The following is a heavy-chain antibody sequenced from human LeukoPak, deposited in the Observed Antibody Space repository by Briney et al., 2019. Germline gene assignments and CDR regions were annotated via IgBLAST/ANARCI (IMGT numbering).Heavy chain of an antibody. CDR3: ARDYGGNSGDYYYFYGMDV. CDR1: GGSISSYY. D-gene: IGHD4-23*01. J-gene: IGHJ6*02. V-gene: IGHV4-59*01. CDR2: IYYSGST. Sequence: SETLSLTCTVSGGSISSYYWSWIRQPPGKGLEWIGYIYYSGSTNYNPSLKSRVTISVDTSKNQFSLKLSSVTAADTAVYYCARDYGGNSGDYYYFYGMDVWGQGTTVTVSS.